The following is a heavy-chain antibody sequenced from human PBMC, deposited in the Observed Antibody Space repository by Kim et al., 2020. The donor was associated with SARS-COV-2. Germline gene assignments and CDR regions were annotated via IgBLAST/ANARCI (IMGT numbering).Heavy chain of an antibody. J-gene: IGHJ3*02. D-gene: IGHD3-22*01. Sequence: KGRFTISRDNSKNPLYLQMNSLRAEDTAVYYCARVYYYDSSGYYLDAFDIWGQGTMVTVSS. V-gene: IGHV3-11*06. CDR3: ARVYYYDSSGYYLDAFDI.